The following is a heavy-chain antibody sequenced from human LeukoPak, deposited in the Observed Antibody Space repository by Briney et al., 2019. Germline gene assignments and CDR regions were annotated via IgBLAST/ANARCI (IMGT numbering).Heavy chain of an antibody. J-gene: IGHJ4*01. CDR1: GFTFSSYA. D-gene: IGHD6-19*01. Sequence: QPGGSLRLSCAASGFTFSSYAIHWVRQAPGKGLEWVAVISYDGSNEYYADSVKGRFIISRDDSWNTLYLQMNSLRGEDTALYYRARDRNGFNRGWSAFFDYWGQGTLVTVSS. CDR3: ARDRNGFNRGWSAFFDY. V-gene: IGHV3-30*04. CDR2: ISYDGSNE.